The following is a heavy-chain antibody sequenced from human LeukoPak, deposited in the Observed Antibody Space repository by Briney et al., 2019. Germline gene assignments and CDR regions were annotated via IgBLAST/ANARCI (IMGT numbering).Heavy chain of an antibody. CDR2: IIPIFGTA. CDR1: GGTFSSYA. J-gene: IGHJ4*02. CDR3: ALIQSGYSFDY. D-gene: IGHD3-3*01. V-gene: IGHV1-69*05. Sequence: SVKVSCKASGGTFSSYAISWVRQAPGQGLEWMGGIIPIFGTANYAQKFQGRVTITTDESTSTAYMEPSSLRSEDTAVYYCALIQSGYSFDYWGQGTLVTVSS.